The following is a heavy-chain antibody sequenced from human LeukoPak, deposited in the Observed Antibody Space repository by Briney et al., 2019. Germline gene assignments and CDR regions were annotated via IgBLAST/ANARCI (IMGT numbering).Heavy chain of an antibody. Sequence: SETLSLTCTVSGGSISSGGYHWSWIRQPPGKGLEWIGYIYHSGSTYYNPSLKSRVTISVDTSKNQFSLKLSSVTAADTAVYYCARGLSSSWFPFDYWGQGTLVTVSS. D-gene: IGHD6-13*01. CDR1: GGSISSGGYH. J-gene: IGHJ4*02. CDR3: ARGLSSSWFPFDY. V-gene: IGHV4-30-2*01. CDR2: IYHSGST.